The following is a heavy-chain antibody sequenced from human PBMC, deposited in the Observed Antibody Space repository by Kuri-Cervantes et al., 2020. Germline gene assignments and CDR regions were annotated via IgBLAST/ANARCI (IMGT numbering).Heavy chain of an antibody. D-gene: IGHD6-13*01. CDR1: GGSISSSNW. CDR2: IYHSGST. CDR3: ARSGSSWLSAGSWFDP. V-gene: IGHV4-4*02. Sequence: GSLRLSCAVSGGSISSSNWWSWVRQPPGKGLEWIGEIYHSGSTNYNPSLKSRVTISVDKSKNQFSLKLSSVTAADTAVYYCARSGSSWLSAGSWFDPWGQGTLVTVSS. J-gene: IGHJ5*02.